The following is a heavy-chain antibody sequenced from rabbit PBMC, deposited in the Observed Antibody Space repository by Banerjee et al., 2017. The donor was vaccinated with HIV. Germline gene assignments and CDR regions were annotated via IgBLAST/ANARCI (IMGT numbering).Heavy chain of an antibody. CDR2: IYNGDGST. Sequence: QQQLVESGGGLFQPGGSLALTCKASGFSFSNKYVMCWVRQAPGKGLEWIACIYNGDGSTYYASWVNGRFTISRSTSLNTVTLQMTSLTAADTATYFCARSNDWGLEYFHLWGPGTLVTVS. V-gene: IGHV1S47*01. CDR1: GFSFSNKYV. CDR3: ARSNDWGLEYFHL. D-gene: IGHD4-1*01. J-gene: IGHJ4*01.